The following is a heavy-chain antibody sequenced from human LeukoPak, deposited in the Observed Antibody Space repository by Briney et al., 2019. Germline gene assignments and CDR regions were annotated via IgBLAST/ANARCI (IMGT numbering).Heavy chain of an antibody. CDR2: INHSGST. D-gene: IGHD3-3*01. CDR1: GGSFSGYY. V-gene: IGHV4-34*01. Sequence: SETLSLTCAVYGGSFSGYYWSWIRQPPGKGLEWIEEINHSGSTNYNPSLKSRVTISVDTSKNQFSLKLSSVTAADTAVYYCARVFGEYDFWSGKNYYGMDVWGQGTTVTVSS. J-gene: IGHJ6*01. CDR3: ARVFGEYDFWSGKNYYGMDV.